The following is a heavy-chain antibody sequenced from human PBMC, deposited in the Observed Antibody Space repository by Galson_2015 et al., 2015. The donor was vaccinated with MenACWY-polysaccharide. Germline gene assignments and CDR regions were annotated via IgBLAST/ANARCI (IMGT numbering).Heavy chain of an antibody. CDR2: ISRGSDTA. D-gene: IGHD1-26*01. CDR3: VKGGWADN. CDR1: GFCFGIYV. J-gene: IGHJ4*02. V-gene: IGHV3-23*01. Sequence: ALRLGCAAAGFCFGIYVRTWGRQAPGKGLEWVSAISRGSDTAYYTDSVKGRFTISRDNSKDTVHLQMDSLRAEDTAVYYCVKGGWADNWGQGTLVTVSS.